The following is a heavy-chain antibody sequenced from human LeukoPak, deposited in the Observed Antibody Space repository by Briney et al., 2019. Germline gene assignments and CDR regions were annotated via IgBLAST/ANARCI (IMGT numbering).Heavy chain of an antibody. V-gene: IGHV1-8*01. CDR1: GYTFTNYD. J-gene: IGHJ5*02. CDR2: MNPTSGKA. D-gene: IGHD6-13*01. Sequence: GASVKVSRKASGYTFTNYDVNWVRQATGQGLEWMGWMNPTSGKAGFAQRFQGRVSMTRNISISTAYMELSSLRSEDTAVYYCARGPRYGSSPAGHWFDPWGQGTLVTVSS. CDR3: ARGPRYGSSPAGHWFDP.